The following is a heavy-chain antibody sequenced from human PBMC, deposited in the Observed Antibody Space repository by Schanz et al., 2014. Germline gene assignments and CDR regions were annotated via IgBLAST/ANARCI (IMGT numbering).Heavy chain of an antibody. J-gene: IGHJ4*02. CDR3: ARDQSPYTNSSDDRYFDY. D-gene: IGHD6-6*01. CDR2: ISPYNGNT. CDR1: GYTFTSYG. V-gene: IGHV1-18*01. Sequence: QVQLVQSGAEVKKPGASVKVSCKASGYTFTSYGISWVRQAPGQGLEWMGWISPYNGNTNYAQKFQGRVTITRYASASTAYMELTSLRSDDTAVYYCARDQSPYTNSSDDRYFDYWGQGSLVTVSS.